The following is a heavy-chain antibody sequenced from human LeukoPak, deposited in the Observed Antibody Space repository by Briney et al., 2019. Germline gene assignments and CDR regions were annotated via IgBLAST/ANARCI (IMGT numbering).Heavy chain of an antibody. CDR1: GFTFSSYA. J-gene: IGHJ3*02. CDR3: AKDQGYSSAWYSRDGFDM. V-gene: IGHV3-23*01. D-gene: IGHD6-19*01. CDR2: ISGSGDST. Sequence: GGSLRLSCAASGFTFSSYAMSWVRQAPGKGLEWVSAISGSGDSTFYADSVKGRFTISRDNSQNTLYVQMNSLRAEDTAVYYCAKDQGYSSAWYSRDGFDMWGQGTMVTVSS.